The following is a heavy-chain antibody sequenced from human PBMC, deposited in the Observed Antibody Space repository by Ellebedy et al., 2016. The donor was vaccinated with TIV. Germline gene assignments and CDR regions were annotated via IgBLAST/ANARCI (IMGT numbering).Heavy chain of an antibody. CDR1: GYTFTSYG. J-gene: IGHJ6*02. Sequence: ASVKVSCXASGYTFTSYGISWVRQAPGQGLEWMGWISAYNGNTNYAQKLQGRVTMTTDTSTSTAYMELRSLRSDDTAVYYCARSKLMGSWIQIWLDYYGMDVWGQGTTVTVSS. D-gene: IGHD5-18*01. CDR3: ARSKLMGSWIQIWLDYYGMDV. CDR2: ISAYNGNT. V-gene: IGHV1-18*04.